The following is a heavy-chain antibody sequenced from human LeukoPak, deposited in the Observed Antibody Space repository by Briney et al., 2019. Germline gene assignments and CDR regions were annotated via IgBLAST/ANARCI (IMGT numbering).Heavy chain of an antibody. J-gene: IGHJ3*02. V-gene: IGHV3-21*01. Sequence: GGSLRLSCAASGFTFSSYSMNWVRQAPGKGLEWVSSISSSSSYIYYADSLKGRFTISRDNAKNSLYLQMNSLRAVDTAVYFCARDWYDNSDAFDIWGQGTMVTVSS. CDR3: ARDWYDNSDAFDI. D-gene: IGHD3-9*01. CDR1: GFTFSSYS. CDR2: ISSSSSYI.